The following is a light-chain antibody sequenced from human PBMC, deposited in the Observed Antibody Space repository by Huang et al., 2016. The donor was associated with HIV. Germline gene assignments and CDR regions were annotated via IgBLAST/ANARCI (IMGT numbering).Light chain of an antibody. CDR3: QQADSFPFT. V-gene: IGKV1-12*01. J-gene: IGKJ3*01. CDR1: QGISSW. Sequence: DIQMTQSPSSVSASVGDRVTSTCRASQGISSWLAWYQQKPGRAPKLLVYDASTLQSGVPSRFSGSGSGTNFTLTITSLQPEDFATYYCQQADSFPFTFGPGTKVDVK. CDR2: DAS.